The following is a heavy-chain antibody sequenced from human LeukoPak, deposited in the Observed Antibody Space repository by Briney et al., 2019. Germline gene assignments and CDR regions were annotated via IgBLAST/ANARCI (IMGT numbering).Heavy chain of an antibody. CDR2: IYPGDSDT. J-gene: IGHJ3*02. CDR1: GYSFTTYW. CDR3: ARQAHGGNSRTFDI. V-gene: IGHV5-51*01. D-gene: IGHD4-23*01. Sequence: GESLKISCQGSGYSFTTYWIGWVRQMPGKGLEWMGIIYPGDSDTRYSPSFQGQVTVSADKSISTAYLQWSSVKASDTAMYYCARQAHGGNSRTFDIWGQGTMVTVSS.